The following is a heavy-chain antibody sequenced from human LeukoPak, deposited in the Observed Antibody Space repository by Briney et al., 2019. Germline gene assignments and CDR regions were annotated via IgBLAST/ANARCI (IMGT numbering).Heavy chain of an antibody. Sequence: PGGSLRLSCAASGFTFSNAWMSWVRQAPGKGLEWVGRIESKADGGTTDYAAPVKGRFTISRDDSKNTLYLQMNSLRAEDTAVYYCAKGAPSVVVAATGEWDYYGMDVWGQGTTVTVSS. CDR3: AKGAPSVVVAATGEWDYYGMDV. J-gene: IGHJ6*02. D-gene: IGHD2-15*01. V-gene: IGHV3-15*04. CDR1: GFTFSNAW. CDR2: IESKADGGTT.